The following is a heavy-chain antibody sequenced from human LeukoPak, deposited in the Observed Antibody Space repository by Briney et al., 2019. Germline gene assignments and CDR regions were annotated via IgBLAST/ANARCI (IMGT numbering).Heavy chain of an antibody. J-gene: IGHJ6*02. CDR2: ISAYNGNT. Sequence: AASVKVSCKASGYTFTSYGISWVRQAPGQGLEWMGWISAYNGNTNYAQKLQGRVTMTTDTSTSTAHMELRSLRSDDTAVYYCAREGRTGVVVPAARNYYYYYGMDVWGQGTTVTVSS. CDR1: GYTFTSYG. V-gene: IGHV1-18*01. CDR3: AREGRTGVVVPAARNYYYYYGMDV. D-gene: IGHD2-2*01.